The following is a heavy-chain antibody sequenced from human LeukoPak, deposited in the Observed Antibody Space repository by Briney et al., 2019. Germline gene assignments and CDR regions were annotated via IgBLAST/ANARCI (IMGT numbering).Heavy chain of an antibody. V-gene: IGHV4-61*02. CDR2: IYTSGST. Sequence: SETLSLTCTVSGGSISSGSYYWSWIRQPAGKGLEWIGRIYTSGSTNYNPSLKSRVTISVDTSKNQFSLKLSSVTAADTAVYYCARTYYYYYYMDVWGKGTTVTVSS. J-gene: IGHJ6*03. CDR1: GGSISSGSYY. CDR3: ARTYYYYYYMDV.